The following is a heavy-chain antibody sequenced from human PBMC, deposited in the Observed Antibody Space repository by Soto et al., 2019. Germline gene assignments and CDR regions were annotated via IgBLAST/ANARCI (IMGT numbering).Heavy chain of an antibody. J-gene: IGHJ4*02. Sequence: GTMCIAEYSVSLNHQPPGKGLEWIGYIYYSGSTYYNPSLKSRVTISVDTSKNQFSLKLSSVTAADTAVYYCAREYGRNFWSGYYTDYWGQGTLVTVSS. CDR2: IYYSGST. V-gene: IGHV4-30-4*01. CDR3: AREYGRNFWSGYYTDY. D-gene: IGHD3-3*01. CDR1: GTMCIAEYS.